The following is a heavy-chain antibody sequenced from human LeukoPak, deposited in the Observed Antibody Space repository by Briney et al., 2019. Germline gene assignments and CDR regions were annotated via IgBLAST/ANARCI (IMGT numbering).Heavy chain of an antibody. J-gene: IGHJ6*04. D-gene: IGHD6-13*01. CDR3: ARSIAAAGTMDV. CDR2: ISSSSSYI. V-gene: IGHV3-21*01. Sequence: GGSLRLSCAASGFTFSRYSMNWVRQAPGKGLEWVSSISSSSSYIYYADSVKGRFTISRDNAKNSLYLQMNSLRAEDTAVYYCARSIAAAGTMDVWGKGTTVTVSS. CDR1: GFTFSRYS.